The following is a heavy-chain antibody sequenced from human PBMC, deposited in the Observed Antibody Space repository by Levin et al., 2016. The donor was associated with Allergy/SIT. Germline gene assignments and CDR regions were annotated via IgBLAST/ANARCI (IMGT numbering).Heavy chain of an antibody. D-gene: IGHD1-7*01. J-gene: IGHJ6*02. Sequence: SVKVSCKASGGTFSSYAISWVRQAPGQGLEWMGGIIPIFGTANYAQKFQGRVTITADKSTSTAYMELSSLRSEDTAVYYCARDEAPYRTGTTSHGMDVWGQGTTVTVSS. CDR2: IIPIFGTA. CDR1: GGTFSSYA. CDR3: ARDEAPYRTGTTSHGMDV. V-gene: IGHV1-69*06.